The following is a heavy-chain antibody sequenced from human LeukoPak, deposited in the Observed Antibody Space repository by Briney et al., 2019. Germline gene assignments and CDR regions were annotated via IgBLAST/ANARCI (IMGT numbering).Heavy chain of an antibody. J-gene: IGHJ4*02. Sequence: GGSLRLSCSASGFTFRTYVMHWVRQAPGKGLEWVSSISSSSSYIYYADSVKGRFTISRDNAKNSLYLQMNSLSAEDTAVYYCARDRSWNYYGSGNWDYWGQGTLVTVSS. V-gene: IGHV3-21*01. CDR1: GFTFRTYV. CDR3: ARDRSWNYYGSGNWDY. D-gene: IGHD3-10*01. CDR2: ISSSSSYI.